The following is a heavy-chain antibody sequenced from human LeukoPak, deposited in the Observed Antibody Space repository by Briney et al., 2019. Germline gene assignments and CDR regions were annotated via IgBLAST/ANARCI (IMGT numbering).Heavy chain of an antibody. D-gene: IGHD6-13*01. CDR2: IKQDGSEK. J-gene: IGHJ4*02. CDR1: GFTFSSYW. V-gene: IGHV3-7*04. Sequence: GGSLRLSCEASGFTFSSYWMSWVRQAPGKGLEWVANIKQDGSEKNYVDSVKGRFTISRDNAKNSLYLQMNSLRAEDTAVYYCARGLLAAAGIDYWGQGALVTVPS. CDR3: ARGLLAAAGIDY.